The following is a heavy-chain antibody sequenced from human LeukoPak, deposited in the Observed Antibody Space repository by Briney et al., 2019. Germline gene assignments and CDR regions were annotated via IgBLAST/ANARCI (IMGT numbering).Heavy chain of an antibody. CDR2: LNPNSGDA. V-gene: IGHV1-2*02. D-gene: IGHD3-22*01. J-gene: IGHJ6*03. CDR3: AREKYYYDSSGYYMDV. CDR1: GYTFTVHY. Sequence: GASVKVSCKASGYTFTVHYIHWVRQAPGQGPEWMGWLNPNSGDANYPQKFQGRVTMTRDTSISTAYMEMSSLRSDDTAVYYCAREKYYYDSSGYYMDVWGKGTTVTVSS.